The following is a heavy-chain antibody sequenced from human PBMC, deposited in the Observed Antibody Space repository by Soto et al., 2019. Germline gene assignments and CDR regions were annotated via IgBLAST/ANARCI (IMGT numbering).Heavy chain of an antibody. V-gene: IGHV4-30-4*01. CDR1: GGSISGGGYY. D-gene: IGHD2-15*01. Sequence: SETLPLTCTVSGGSISGGGYYRSLIRQPPGKGLEWIGYTYDSGSTYYNPSLKSRISISVDTSKNQFSLRLTSVTAADTAVYYCAREIIPLTPDWYFDLWGRGTLVTVSS. CDR2: TYDSGST. J-gene: IGHJ2*01. CDR3: AREIIPLTPDWYFDL.